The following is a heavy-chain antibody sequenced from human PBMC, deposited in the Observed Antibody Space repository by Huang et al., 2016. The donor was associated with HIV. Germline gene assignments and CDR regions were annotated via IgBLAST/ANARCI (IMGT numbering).Heavy chain of an antibody. D-gene: IGHD2-2*01. J-gene: IGHJ3*02. CDR2: FYYGGDA. Sequence: QLHLQQSGPGLVRPSETLSLICTVSGGSITSSNHYGGWIRQTPGKGLAWIGNFYYGGDAYYTPSLKNRVSISIDTSKSQFSLRLSSVIATDTAVYYCASGEYGKNAYDIWGQGTVVTVSA. CDR3: ASGEYGKNAYDI. V-gene: IGHV4-39*01. CDR1: GGSITSSNHY.